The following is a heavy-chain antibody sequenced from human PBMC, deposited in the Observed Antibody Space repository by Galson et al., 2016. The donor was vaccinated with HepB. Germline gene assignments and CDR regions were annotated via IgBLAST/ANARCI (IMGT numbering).Heavy chain of an antibody. CDR1: GFNFNNFG. Sequence: SLRLSCAASGFNFNNFGMHWVRQAPGKGLEWVAAILYDGSDTYYADSVKGRFTVSRDNSKSTVFLQMNSLRVEDTAVYFCAKEGAEEMPLAPGAIPDHWGQGTLVTVSS. CDR2: ILYDGSDT. D-gene: IGHD2-2*01. V-gene: IGHV3-30*18. CDR3: AKEGAEEMPLAPGAIPDH. J-gene: IGHJ4*02.